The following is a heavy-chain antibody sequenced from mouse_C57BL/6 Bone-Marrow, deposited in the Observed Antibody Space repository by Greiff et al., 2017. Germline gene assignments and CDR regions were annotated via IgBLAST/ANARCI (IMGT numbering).Heavy chain of an antibody. V-gene: IGHV1-39*01. CDR1: GYSFTDYN. Sequence: EVQLQESGPELVKPGASVKISCKASGYSFTDYNMNWVKQSNGKSLEWIGVINPNYGTTSYNQKFKGKATLTVDQSSSTAYMQLNSLTSEDSAVYYCARERLRRYYYAMDYWGQGTSVTVSS. J-gene: IGHJ4*01. CDR3: ARERLRRYYYAMDY. D-gene: IGHD2-2*01. CDR2: INPNYGTT.